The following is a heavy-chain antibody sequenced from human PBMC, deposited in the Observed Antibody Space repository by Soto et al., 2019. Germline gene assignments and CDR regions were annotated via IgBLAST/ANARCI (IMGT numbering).Heavy chain of an antibody. D-gene: IGHD5-18*01. V-gene: IGHV3-23*01. J-gene: IGHJ5*02. CDR3: AMGYTYAPFDP. CDR1: GFTFSSYA. CDR2: VSGYGDST. Sequence: EVQLLESGGGLVQPGGSLRLSCAASGFTFSSYAMSWVRQAPGKGLEWVSGVSGYGDSTYYADSVKGRFTISRDNSKNTLYLQMNSLRAEDTAVYYCAMGYTYAPFDPWGQGTLVIVSS.